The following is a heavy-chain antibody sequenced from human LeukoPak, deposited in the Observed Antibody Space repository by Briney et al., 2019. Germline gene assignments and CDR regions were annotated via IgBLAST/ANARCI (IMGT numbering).Heavy chain of an antibody. J-gene: IGHJ4*02. V-gene: IGHV4-38-2*01. CDR3: ARIPEGQTASFDY. CDR2: IYHSGST. CDR1: GYSISSGYF. Sequence: SETLSLTCGVSGYSISSGYFWGWIRQPPGQGLEWIGSIYHSGSTYYNPSLRSRVTISVDTSKNQFSLKWRSVTAADTAVYYCARIPEGQTASFDYWGQGTLVTVSS. D-gene: IGHD2-21*02.